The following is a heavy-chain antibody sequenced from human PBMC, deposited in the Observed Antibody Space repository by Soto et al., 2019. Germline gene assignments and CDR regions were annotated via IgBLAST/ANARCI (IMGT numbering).Heavy chain of an antibody. CDR2: ISYDGSNK. D-gene: IGHD3-10*01. CDR1: GFTFSSYG. CDR3: AKAEYSVRGGTPPDFDY. Sequence: AGGSLRLSCAASGFTFSSYGMHWVRQAPGKGLEWVAVISYDGSNKYYADSVKGRFTISRDNSKNTLYLQMNSLRAEDTAVYYCAKAEYSVRGGTPPDFDYWGQGTLVTVSS. V-gene: IGHV3-30*18. J-gene: IGHJ4*02.